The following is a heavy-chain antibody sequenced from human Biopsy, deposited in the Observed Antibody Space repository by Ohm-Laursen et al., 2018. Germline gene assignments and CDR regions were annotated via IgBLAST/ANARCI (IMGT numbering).Heavy chain of an antibody. CDR1: GGNFDSHA. Sequence: ASVKVSCKVSGGNFDSHAISWVRQAPGQGLEWVGGIIPLFGTAHYSQRFQGTVTITADESTSTAYMELTSLKSEDTAVYYCARSSLGDPAITPLDYYYGLDVWGPGTTVAVSS. CDR3: ARSSLGDPAITPLDYYYGLDV. CDR2: IIPLFGTA. D-gene: IGHD2-21*01. V-gene: IGHV1-69*13. J-gene: IGHJ6*02.